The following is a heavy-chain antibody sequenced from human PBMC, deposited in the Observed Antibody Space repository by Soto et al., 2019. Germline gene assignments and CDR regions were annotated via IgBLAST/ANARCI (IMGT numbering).Heavy chain of an antibody. CDR2: FDPEDGET. J-gene: IGHJ5*02. V-gene: IGHV1-24*01. CDR1: GYTPTELS. Sequence: ASVKVSCKVSGYTPTELSMHWVRQAPGKGLEWMGGFDPEDGETIYAQKFQGRVTMTEDTSTDTAYMELSSLRSEDTAVYYCAIVIPPPDYDFWSGPLGWFDPWGQGTLVTVSS. D-gene: IGHD3-3*01. CDR3: AIVIPPPDYDFWSGPLGWFDP.